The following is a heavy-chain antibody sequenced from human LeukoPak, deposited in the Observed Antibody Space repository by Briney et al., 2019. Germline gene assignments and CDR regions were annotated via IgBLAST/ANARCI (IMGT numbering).Heavy chain of an antibody. V-gene: IGHV3-30*03. CDR1: GFTFSSYG. Sequence: PGRSLRLSCAASGFTFSSYGMHWVRQAPGKGLEWVAVISYDGSNKYYADSVKGRFTISRDNSKNTLYLQMNSLRAEDTAVYYCARGDPNYYGSGSYPLNYYGMDVWGQGTTVTVSS. CDR2: ISYDGSNK. D-gene: IGHD3-10*01. CDR3: ARGDPNYYGSGSYPLNYYGMDV. J-gene: IGHJ6*02.